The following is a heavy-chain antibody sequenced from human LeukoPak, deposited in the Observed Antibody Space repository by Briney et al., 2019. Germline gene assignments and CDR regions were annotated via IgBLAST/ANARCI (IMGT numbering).Heavy chain of an antibody. CDR3: ARGHDCSGGSCYPGYYGMDV. V-gene: IGHV1-69*01. D-gene: IGHD2-15*01. CDR1: GGTFSSYA. J-gene: IGHJ6*02. Sequence: SVKVSCKASGGTFSSYAISWARQAPGQGLEWMGGIIPIFGTANYAQKFQGRVTIAADESTSTAYMELSSLRSEDTAVYYCARGHDCSGGSCYPGYYGMDVWGQGTTVTVSS. CDR2: IIPIFGTA.